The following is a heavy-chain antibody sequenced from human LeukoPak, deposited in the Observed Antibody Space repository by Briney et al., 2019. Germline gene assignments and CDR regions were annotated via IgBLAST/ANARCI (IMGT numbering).Heavy chain of an antibody. CDR2: IIGGGGST. J-gene: IGHJ4*02. Sequence: PGGSLRLSCAASGFTFRSYAMSWVRQAPGKGLGWVSAIIGGGGSTYYADSVKGRFTISRDHSTNTLYLQMNSLRAEDTAVYYCAKRVLPAYNDYWGQGTLVTVSS. D-gene: IGHD2-2*01. CDR1: GFTFRSYA. CDR3: AKRVLPAYNDY. V-gene: IGHV3-23*01.